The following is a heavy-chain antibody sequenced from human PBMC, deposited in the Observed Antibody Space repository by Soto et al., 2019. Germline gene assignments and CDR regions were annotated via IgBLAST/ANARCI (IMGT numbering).Heavy chain of an antibody. CDR3: ARDSLAYCGGDCYPDLDY. CDR1: GFTFSSYG. D-gene: IGHD2-21*02. Sequence: GGSLRLSCAASGFTFSSYGMHWVRQAPGKGLEWVAVIWYDGSNKYYADSVKGRFTISRDNSKNTLYLQMNSLRAEDTAVYYCARDSLAYCGGDCYPDLDYWGQGTLVTVSS. J-gene: IGHJ4*02. V-gene: IGHV3-33*01. CDR2: IWYDGSNK.